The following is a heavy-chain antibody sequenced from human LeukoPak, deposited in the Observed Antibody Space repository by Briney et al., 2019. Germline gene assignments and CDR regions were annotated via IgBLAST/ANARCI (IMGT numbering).Heavy chain of an antibody. J-gene: IGHJ4*02. CDR1: GFTFSSYA. CDR2: ISSSSSYI. V-gene: IGHV3-21*01. CDR3: ARGRSGSYYIFPHFDY. Sequence: GGSLRLSCAASGFTFSSYAMHWVRQAPGKGLEWVSSISSSSSYIYYADSVKGRFTISRDNAKNSLYLQMNSLRAEDTAVYYCARGRSGSYYIFPHFDYWGQGTLVTVSS. D-gene: IGHD1-26*01.